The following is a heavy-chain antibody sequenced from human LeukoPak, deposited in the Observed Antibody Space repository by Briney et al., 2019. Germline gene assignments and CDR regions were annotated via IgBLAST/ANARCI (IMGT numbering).Heavy chain of an antibody. Sequence: SETLSLTCAVYGGSFSGYYWSWIRQPPGKGLEWIGEINHSGSTNYNPSLKSRVTISVDTSKNQFSLKLSSVTAADTAVYYCARFYRVAGRFDYWGQGTLVTVSS. D-gene: IGHD6-19*01. CDR2: INHSGST. CDR3: ARFYRVAGRFDY. V-gene: IGHV4-34*01. CDR1: GGSFSGYY. J-gene: IGHJ4*02.